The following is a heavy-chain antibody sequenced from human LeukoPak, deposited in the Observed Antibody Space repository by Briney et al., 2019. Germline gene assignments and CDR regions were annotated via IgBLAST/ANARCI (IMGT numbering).Heavy chain of an antibody. CDR3: ASWSSSSLGFDY. Sequence: SETLSLTRTVSGGSISSYYWSWIRQPPGKGLEWIGYIYYSGSTNYNPSLKSRVTISVDTSKNQFSLKLSSVTAADTAVYYCASWSSSSLGFDYWGQGTLVTVSS. J-gene: IGHJ4*02. V-gene: IGHV4-59*01. D-gene: IGHD6-6*01. CDR2: IYYSGST. CDR1: GGSISSYY.